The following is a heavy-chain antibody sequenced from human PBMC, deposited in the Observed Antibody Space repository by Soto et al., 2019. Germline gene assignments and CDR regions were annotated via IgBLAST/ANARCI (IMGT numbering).Heavy chain of an antibody. V-gene: IGHV3-11*01. CDR2: ISSSGSTI. CDR3: ARHGVAGTTYYYYGMDV. CDR1: GCTFSDYY. D-gene: IGHD1-7*01. Sequence: PGGSLRLSCAASGCTFSDYYMSWIRQAPGKGLEWVSYISSSGSTIYYADSVKGRFTISRDKSISTAYLQWSSLKASDTAMYYCARHGVAGTTYYYYGMDVWGQGTTVTVSS. J-gene: IGHJ6*02.